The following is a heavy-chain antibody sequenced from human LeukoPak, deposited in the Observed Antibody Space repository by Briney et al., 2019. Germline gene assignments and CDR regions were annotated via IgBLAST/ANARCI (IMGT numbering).Heavy chain of an antibody. Sequence: GGPLRLSCAASGFTFSSYWKHWVRQAPGKGVVWVSRINSDGSSTSYADSVKGRFTISRDNAKNTLYLQMNSLRAEDTAVYYCARETLLTGKDYWGQGTLVTVSS. D-gene: IGHD3-9*01. CDR2: INSDGSST. CDR3: ARETLLTGKDY. V-gene: IGHV3-74*01. CDR1: GFTFSSYW. J-gene: IGHJ4*02.